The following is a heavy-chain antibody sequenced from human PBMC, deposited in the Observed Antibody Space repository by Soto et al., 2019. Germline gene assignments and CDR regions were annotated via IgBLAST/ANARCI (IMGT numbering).Heavy chain of an antibody. J-gene: IGHJ4*02. CDR1: GFGLIDFA. CDR3: AKSFSSNWYDYFNS. Sequence: GGSLRLSCVASGFGLIDFAMSWVRQAPGKGLQWVSAISGSGSDTYYADSVKGRFTISRDTSKNTLYLQMNSLRAEDTALYYCAKSFSSNWYDYFNSWGQGSLVTVSS. D-gene: IGHD6-13*01. CDR2: ISGSGSDT. V-gene: IGHV3-23*01.